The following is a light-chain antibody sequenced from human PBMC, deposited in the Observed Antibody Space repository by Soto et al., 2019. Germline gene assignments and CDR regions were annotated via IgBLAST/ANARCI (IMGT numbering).Light chain of an antibody. V-gene: IGKV1-39*01. J-gene: IGKJ5*01. CDR2: AAS. CDR3: QQSYSTPIP. CDR1: QSISSY. Sequence: EIRMTQCPSSLSESRGERVTXTCRASQSISSYLNWYQQKPGKAPKLLIYAASTLKSGVTSRSSRSGYRTDFTLTISTLQPEDFATYYCQQSYSTPIPFGQRTLTELK.